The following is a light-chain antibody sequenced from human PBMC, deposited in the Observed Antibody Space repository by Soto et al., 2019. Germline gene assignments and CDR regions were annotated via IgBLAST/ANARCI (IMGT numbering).Light chain of an antibody. Sequence: QSVLTQPPSVSGAPGQRITISCTGSSYNIGAGYDVHWYQQLPGTAPKVLIYGTTARPSGVPDRFSGSKSGTSASLAITGLQAEDEADYYCSSYGGSSNLVSGGGTKLTVL. CDR1: SYNIGAGYD. CDR2: GTT. J-gene: IGLJ2*01. CDR3: SSYGGSSNLV. V-gene: IGLV1-40*01.